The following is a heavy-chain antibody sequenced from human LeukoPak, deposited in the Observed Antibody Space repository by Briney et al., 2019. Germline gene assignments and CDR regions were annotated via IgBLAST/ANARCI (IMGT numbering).Heavy chain of an antibody. CDR1: GYTFINYD. J-gene: IGHJ4*02. CDR3: ARDPDLDY. CDR2: ISAYNGNT. Sequence: ASVKVSCKASGYTFINYDINWVRQAPGQGLEWMGSISAYNGNTNYAQNLQGRVTMTTDTSTSTAYMELGRLRSDDTAVYYCARDPDLDYWGQGTLVTVSS. V-gene: IGHV1-18*01.